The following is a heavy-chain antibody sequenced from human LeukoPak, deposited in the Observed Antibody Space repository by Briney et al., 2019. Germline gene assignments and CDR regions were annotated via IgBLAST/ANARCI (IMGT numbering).Heavy chain of an antibody. D-gene: IGHD5-12*01. V-gene: IGHV3-23*01. Sequence: PGGSLRLSCAAPGFTFSSYAMSWVRQAPGKGLEWVSAISGSGGSTYYADSVKGRFTISRDNSKNTLYLQMNSLRAEDTAVYYCEKYVDIVATIGIDYWGQGTLVTVSS. CDR1: GFTFSSYA. J-gene: IGHJ4*02. CDR2: ISGSGGST. CDR3: EKYVDIVATIGIDY.